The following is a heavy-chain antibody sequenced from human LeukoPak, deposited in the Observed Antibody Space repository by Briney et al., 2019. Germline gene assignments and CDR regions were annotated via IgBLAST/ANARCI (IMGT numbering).Heavy chain of an antibody. CDR2: IYHSGST. J-gene: IGHJ4*02. Sequence: SETLSLTCAVSGGSISSSNGWSWVRQPPGKGLAWIGEIYHSGSTNYNPSLKSRVTISVDKSKNQFSLKLSSVTAADTAVYYCAIRVVPAAMRNYFDYWGQGTLVTVSS. CDR1: GGSISSSNG. CDR3: AIRVVPAAMRNYFDY. V-gene: IGHV4-4*02. D-gene: IGHD2-2*01.